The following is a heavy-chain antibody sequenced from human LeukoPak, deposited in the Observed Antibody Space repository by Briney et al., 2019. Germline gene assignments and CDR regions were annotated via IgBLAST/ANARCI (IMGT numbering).Heavy chain of an antibody. CDR1: GGSISSYF. J-gene: IGHJ4*02. CDR2: IYTSGFT. Sequence: PSETLSLTCTVSGGSISSYFWTWIRQPAGKGLEWVGHIYTSGFTTYNPSLMSRLTMSVDTSKNQFSLKLSSGTAAHTAVYYCAREEAAAGRSIDYWGQGTLVTVSS. D-gene: IGHD6-13*01. V-gene: IGHV4-4*07. CDR3: AREEAAAGRSIDY.